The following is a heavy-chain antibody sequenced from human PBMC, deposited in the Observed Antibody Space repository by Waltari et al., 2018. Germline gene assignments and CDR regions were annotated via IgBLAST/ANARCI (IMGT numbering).Heavy chain of an antibody. CDR3: ARAQGSGSYLSYYYGMDV. D-gene: IGHD1-26*01. Sequence: LQLQESGPGLVKPSETLSLTCTVSGGSISSSSYYWGWIRKPPGKGLEWVANIKQDGSEKYYVDSVKGRFTISRDNAKNSLYLQMNSLRAEDTAVYYCARAQGSGSYLSYYYGMDVWGQGTTVTVSS. J-gene: IGHJ6*02. CDR2: IKQDGSEK. V-gene: IGHV3-7*01. CDR1: GGSISSSSYY.